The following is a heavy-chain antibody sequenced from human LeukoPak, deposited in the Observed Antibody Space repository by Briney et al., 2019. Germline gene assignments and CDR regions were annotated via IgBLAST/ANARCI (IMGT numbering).Heavy chain of an antibody. Sequence: ASVKVPYKASGYTFPHNDIKWVRQATGQGIEWMGWVSPDSVDTGYAPNFRGRDTMTTDTTINTAYMEITSLTSEDTANYYWTRGRAAGDWGQGTLVTVSS. CDR2: VSPDSVDT. CDR3: TRGRAAGD. CDR1: GYTFPHND. D-gene: IGHD6-19*01. V-gene: IGHV1-8*01. J-gene: IGHJ4*02.